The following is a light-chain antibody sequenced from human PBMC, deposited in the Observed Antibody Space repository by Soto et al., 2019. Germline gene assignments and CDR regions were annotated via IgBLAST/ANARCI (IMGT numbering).Light chain of an antibody. CDR1: QGIRSY. CDR3: QQSFNTPYS. V-gene: IGKV1-39*01. CDR2: AVS. Sequence: DIQLTQSPSFLSASVGDRVTITCRASQGIRSYLAWYQQIPGKPPKLLIYAVSRLQTGVPSRFSGSGSGTDFTLTISSLQPEDFATYYCQQSFNTPYSFGQGT. J-gene: IGKJ2*03.